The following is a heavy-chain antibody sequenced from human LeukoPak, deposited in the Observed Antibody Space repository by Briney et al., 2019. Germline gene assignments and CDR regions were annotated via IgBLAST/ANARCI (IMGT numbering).Heavy chain of an antibody. CDR1: GFTFSSYW. Sequence: SGGSLRLSCAASGFTFSSYWMSWVRQAPGKGLEWVANIKQDGSEKYYVDSVKGRFTISRDNAKNSLYLQMNSLRAEDTAVYYCAKGRYYDSTGSPIDNWGQGTLVTVSS. V-gene: IGHV3-7*01. CDR3: AKGRYYDSTGSPIDN. D-gene: IGHD3-22*01. J-gene: IGHJ4*02. CDR2: IKQDGSEK.